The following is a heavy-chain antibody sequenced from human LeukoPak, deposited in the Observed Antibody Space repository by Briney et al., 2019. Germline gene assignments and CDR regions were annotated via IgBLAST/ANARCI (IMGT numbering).Heavy chain of an antibody. CDR3: AREDGSSWPNFDY. V-gene: IGHV1-2*02. CDR2: INPNSGGT. D-gene: IGHD6-13*01. CDR1: GYTFTGYY. Sequence: ASVKVSCKASGYTFTGYYMHWVRQAPGQGFEWMGWINPNSGGTNYAQKFQGRVTMTRDTSISTAYMELSRLRSDDTAVCYCAREDGSSWPNFDYWGQGTLVTVSS. J-gene: IGHJ4*02.